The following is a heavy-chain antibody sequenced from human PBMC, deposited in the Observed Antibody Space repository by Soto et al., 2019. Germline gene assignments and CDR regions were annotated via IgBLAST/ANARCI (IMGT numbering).Heavy chain of an antibody. D-gene: IGHD3-10*01. Sequence: PGGSLRLSCAASGFTVSSSQMTWVRQAPGKALEWVSLIFIGGTTQYAVSVKGRFTISRDYSRNTLFLQMNSLRAEDTAVYYFARLGPYASGSYYNRPFDFWGQGTLVTVSS. CDR1: GFTVSSSQ. CDR2: IFIGGTT. J-gene: IGHJ4*02. CDR3: ARLGPYASGSYYNRPFDF. V-gene: IGHV3-53*01.